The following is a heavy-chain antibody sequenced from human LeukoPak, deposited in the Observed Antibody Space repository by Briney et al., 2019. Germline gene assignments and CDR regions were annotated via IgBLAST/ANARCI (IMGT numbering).Heavy chain of an antibody. Sequence: PGGSLRLSCATSGFIFSNYAVNWVRQAPGKGLEWVSYISSSGSTIYYADSVKGRFTISRDNAKNSLYLQMNSLRAEDTAVYYCAAQGSLLWFGESRGFDYWGQGTLVTVSS. CDR3: AAQGSLLWFGESRGFDY. V-gene: IGHV3-48*03. CDR1: GFIFSNYA. D-gene: IGHD3-10*01. J-gene: IGHJ4*02. CDR2: ISSSGSTI.